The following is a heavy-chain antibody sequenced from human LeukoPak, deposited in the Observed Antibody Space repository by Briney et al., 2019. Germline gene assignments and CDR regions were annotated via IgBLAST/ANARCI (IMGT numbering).Heavy chain of an antibody. D-gene: IGHD3-9*01. CDR3: GRGDTDIDP. J-gene: IGHJ5*02. CDR1: GDSVSSNSAA. V-gene: IGHV6-1*01. Sequence: SQPLSLTCAISGDSVSSNSAAWNWIRQSPSRGLEWLGRTYYRSKWYNEYAVSLKSRITIKADKSKNQFSLQLNALTPEDTAVYYCGRGDTDIDPWGQGTLVTVSS. CDR2: TYYRSKWYN.